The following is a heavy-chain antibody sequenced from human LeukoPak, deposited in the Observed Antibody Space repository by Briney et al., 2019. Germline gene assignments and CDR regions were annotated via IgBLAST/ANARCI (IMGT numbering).Heavy chain of an antibody. J-gene: IGHJ3*01. Sequence: GGSLRLSCAASGFTVSSNFLYWVRQAPGKGLEWVSVIHSDGNTNYADSVRGRFTISRDTSKNTVYLEMNTLRVEDTARYFCAREDNGGDYDDGFDVWGQGTMVTVSS. D-gene: IGHD4-17*01. CDR1: GFTVSSNF. CDR2: IHSDGNT. V-gene: IGHV3-53*01. CDR3: AREDNGGDYDDGFDV.